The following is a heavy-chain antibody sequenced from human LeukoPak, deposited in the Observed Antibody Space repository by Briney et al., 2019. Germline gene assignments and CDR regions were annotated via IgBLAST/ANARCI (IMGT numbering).Heavy chain of an antibody. V-gene: IGHV1-69*01. Sequence: SVKVSCKASGGTFSSYAISWVRQAPGQGLEWMGGIIPIFGTANYAQKFQGRVTITADESTSTAYMELSSLRSQDTAVYYCARAYSPYYDFWTGLFDYWGQGTLVTVSS. CDR1: GGTFSSYA. J-gene: IGHJ4*02. CDR3: ARAYSPYYDFWTGLFDY. D-gene: IGHD3-3*01. CDR2: IIPIFGTA.